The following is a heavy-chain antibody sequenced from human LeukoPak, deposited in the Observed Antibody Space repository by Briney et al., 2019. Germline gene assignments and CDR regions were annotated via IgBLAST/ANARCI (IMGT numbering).Heavy chain of an antibody. J-gene: IGHJ3*02. CDR3: ARSSHYDILTGYSEEDAFDI. Sequence: GGSLRLSCAASGFTVSSNYMNWVRQAPGKGLEWVSVIYSGGSTDYADSVKGRFTISRDTSKNTLYLQMNSLRVEDTAVYYCARSSHYDILTGYSEEDAFDIWGQGTMVTVSS. D-gene: IGHD3-9*01. CDR1: GFTVSSNY. V-gene: IGHV3-53*01. CDR2: IYSGGST.